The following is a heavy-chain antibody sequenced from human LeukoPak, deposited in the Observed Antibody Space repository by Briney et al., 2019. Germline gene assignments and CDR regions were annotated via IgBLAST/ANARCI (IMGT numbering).Heavy chain of an antibody. CDR3: ARGRRGWLQRPFDY. CDR1: GGSFSGYY. Sequence: PSETLSLTCAVYGGSFSGYYWSWIRQPPGKGLEWIGEINHSGSTNYNPSLKSRVTISVDTSKNQFSLKLSSVTAADTAVYYCARGRRGWLQRPFDYWGQGTLVNVSS. J-gene: IGHJ4*02. V-gene: IGHV4-34*01. CDR2: INHSGST. D-gene: IGHD5-24*01.